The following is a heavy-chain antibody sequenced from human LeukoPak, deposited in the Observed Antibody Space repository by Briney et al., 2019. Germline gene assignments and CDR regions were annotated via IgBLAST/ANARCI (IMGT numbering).Heavy chain of an antibody. V-gene: IGHV5-51*01. Sequence: GESLQISCKGSGYSFTSYWIGWVRQMPGKGLEWMGNIYPGESDTRYSPSFQGQVTISADKSTSTAYLQWSSLKASDTAMYYCARYDSGSYVAFDYWGQGTLVTVSS. CDR2: IYPGESDT. CDR1: GYSFTSYW. CDR3: ARYDSGSYVAFDY. J-gene: IGHJ4*02. D-gene: IGHD1-26*01.